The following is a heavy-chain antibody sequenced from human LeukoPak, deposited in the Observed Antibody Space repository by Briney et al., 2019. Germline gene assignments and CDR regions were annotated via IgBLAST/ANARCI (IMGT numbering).Heavy chain of an antibody. Sequence: GGSLRLSCAASGFTFSSYAMSWVRQAPGKGLEWVSAISGSGGSTYYADSVKGRFTISRDNSKDRLYLQMNSLRAEDTALYYCAKDFTGGGNYRFDSWGQGTLVTVSS. CDR2: ISGSGGST. CDR1: GFTFSSYA. V-gene: IGHV3-23*01. CDR3: AKDFTGGGNYRFDS. D-gene: IGHD2-8*02. J-gene: IGHJ4*02.